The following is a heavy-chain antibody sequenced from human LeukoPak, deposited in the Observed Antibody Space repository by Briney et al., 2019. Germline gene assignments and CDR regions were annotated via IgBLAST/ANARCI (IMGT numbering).Heavy chain of an antibody. CDR3: AKTRRDGYNYVPRYYFDY. CDR2: ISGSGGST. D-gene: IGHD5-12*01. J-gene: IGHJ4*02. Sequence: GRSLRLSCAASGFTFSSYAMSWVRQAPGKGLEWVSAISGSGGSTYYADSVKGRFTISRDNSKNTLYLQMNSLRAEDTAVYYCAKTRRDGYNYVPRYYFDYWGQGTLVTVSS. CDR1: GFTFSSYA. V-gene: IGHV3-23*01.